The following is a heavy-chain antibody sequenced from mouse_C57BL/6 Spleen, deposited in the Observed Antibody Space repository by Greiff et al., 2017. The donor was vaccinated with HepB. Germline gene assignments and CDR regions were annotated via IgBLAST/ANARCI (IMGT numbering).Heavy chain of an antibody. J-gene: IGHJ2*01. CDR3: ARGSTTVEDY. CDR2: IDPSDSYT. V-gene: IGHV1-50*01. CDR1: GYTFTSYW. D-gene: IGHD1-1*01. Sequence: VQLQQPGAELVKPGASVKLSCKASGYTFTSYWMQWVKQRPGQGLEWIGEIDPSDSYTNYNQKFKGKATLTVDTSSSTAYMQLSSLTTEDSAVYYCARGSTTVEDYWGQGTTLTVSS.